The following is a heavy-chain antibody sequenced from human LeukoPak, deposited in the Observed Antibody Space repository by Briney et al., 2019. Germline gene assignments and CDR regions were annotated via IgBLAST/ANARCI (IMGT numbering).Heavy chain of an antibody. Sequence: GESLKISCKGSGYSFTSYWIGWVRQMPGKGLEWMGIIYPGDSDTRYSPSFQGQVTISADKSISTAYLQWSSLKASDTAMYYCARLMFIAMAPPAYNWFDPWGQGTLVTVSS. CDR1: GYSFTSYW. J-gene: IGHJ5*02. D-gene: IGHD5-18*01. CDR3: ARLMFIAMAPPAYNWFDP. CDR2: IYPGDSDT. V-gene: IGHV5-51*01.